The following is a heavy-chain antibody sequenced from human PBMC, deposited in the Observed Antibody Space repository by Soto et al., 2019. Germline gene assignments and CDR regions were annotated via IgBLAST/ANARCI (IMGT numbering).Heavy chain of an antibody. Sequence: EVQLLESGGGIVQPGGSLRLSCAASGFICNAYAMTWVRQAPGKGLEWVSAIGGSGGNTYYAASVKGRFTISRDNSRDTEELQMNSLRAEDTAVYYCARVASDYITSLDYWGQGILVTVSS. CDR2: IGGSGGNT. D-gene: IGHD4-4*01. J-gene: IGHJ4*02. V-gene: IGHV3-23*01. CDR3: ARVASDYITSLDY. CDR1: GFICNAYA.